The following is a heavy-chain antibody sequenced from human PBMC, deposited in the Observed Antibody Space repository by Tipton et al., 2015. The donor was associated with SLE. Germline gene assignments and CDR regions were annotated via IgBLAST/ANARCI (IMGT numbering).Heavy chain of an antibody. D-gene: IGHD3-3*01. Sequence: TLSLTCTVSGGSISSSSYYWGWIRQPPGKGLEWIGSIYYSGTTYYNPSLKSRVTISVDTSKNQFSLKLDSVTAADTAVYYCAREDDFWSGFGNWGQGALVTVSS. J-gene: IGHJ4*02. CDR2: IYYSGTT. CDR1: GGSISSSSYY. V-gene: IGHV4-39*07. CDR3: AREDDFWSGFGN.